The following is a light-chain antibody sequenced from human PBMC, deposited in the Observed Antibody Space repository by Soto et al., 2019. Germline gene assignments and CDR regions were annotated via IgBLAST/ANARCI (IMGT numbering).Light chain of an antibody. J-gene: IGKJ1*01. Sequence: ETVLTQSPGTLSLSPGERATHSCRASQSISSIYLAWYQQKPAQAPRLLIYGVSNRATGIPDRFSGSGSGTDFTLTISRVEPEDFAVYYCQQYGSSPWTFGQGTKLEIK. CDR3: QQYGSSPWT. V-gene: IGKV3-20*01. CDR2: GVS. CDR1: QSISSIY.